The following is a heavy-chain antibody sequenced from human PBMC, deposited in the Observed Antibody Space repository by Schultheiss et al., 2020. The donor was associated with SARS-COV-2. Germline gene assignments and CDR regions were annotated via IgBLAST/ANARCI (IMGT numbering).Heavy chain of an antibody. V-gene: IGHV6-1*01. CDR3: ARGFETRQLGGKNWFDP. CDR1: GDSVSSNSAA. Sequence: SETLSLTCAISGDSVSSNSAAWNWIRQSPSRGLEWLGRTYYRSKWYNDYAVSVKSRITINPDTSKNQFSLKLSSVTAADTAVYYCARGFETRQLGGKNWFDPWGQGTLVTVSS. CDR2: TYYRSKWYN. D-gene: IGHD6-13*01. J-gene: IGHJ5*02.